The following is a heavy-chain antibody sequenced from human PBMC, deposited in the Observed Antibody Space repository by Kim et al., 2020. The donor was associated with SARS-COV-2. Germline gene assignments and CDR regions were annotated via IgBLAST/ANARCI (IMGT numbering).Heavy chain of an antibody. D-gene: IGHD2-2*01. CDR2: IYLGDSDT. V-gene: IGHV5-51*01. CDR3: ARGGPVVPAAISWGPNDY. Sequence: GESLKISCKGSGYSFTSYWIGWVRQMPGKGLEWMGIIYLGDSDTRYSPSFQGQVTISDDKSISTAYLQWSSLKASDTAMYYCARGGPVVPAAISWGPNDYWGQGTLVTVSS. CDR1: GYSFTSYW. J-gene: IGHJ4*02.